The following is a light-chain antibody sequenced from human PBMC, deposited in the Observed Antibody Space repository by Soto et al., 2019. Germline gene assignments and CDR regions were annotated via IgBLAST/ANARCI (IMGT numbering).Light chain of an antibody. CDR1: QSVSSNY. Sequence: EIVLTQSPGTLSLSPGERATLSCRASQSVSSNYLTWYQQKPGQAPRLLIYGASSRATGIPDRFSGSGSGTDFTLTISRLEPEDFAVYYCQQYGRSPFTVGPGTKVDIK. V-gene: IGKV3-20*01. J-gene: IGKJ3*01. CDR3: QQYGRSPFT. CDR2: GAS.